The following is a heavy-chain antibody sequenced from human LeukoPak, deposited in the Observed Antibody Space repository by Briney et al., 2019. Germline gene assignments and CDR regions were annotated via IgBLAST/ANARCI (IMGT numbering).Heavy chain of an antibody. D-gene: IGHD6-13*01. V-gene: IGHV4-31*03. Sequence: SETLSLTCTVSGGSISSGGYYWSWIRQHPGKGLEWIGYIYYSGSTYYNPSLKSRVTISVDTSKNQFSLKLSSVTAADTAVYYCARSAEAAGHLYYFDYWGQGTLVTVSS. CDR1: GGSISSGGYY. CDR3: ARSAEAAGHLYYFDY. CDR2: IYYSGST. J-gene: IGHJ4*02.